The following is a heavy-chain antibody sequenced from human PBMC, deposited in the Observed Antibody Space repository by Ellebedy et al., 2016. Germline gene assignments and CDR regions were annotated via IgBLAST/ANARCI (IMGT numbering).Heavy chain of an antibody. J-gene: IGHJ4*02. V-gene: IGHV4-30-4*01. D-gene: IGHD3-3*01. CDR2: IYYSGTT. CDR1: GGSITSGDYY. Sequence: SETLSLTXSVSGGSITSGDYYWSWIRQPPGQGLEWLGYIYYSGTTYYNTSLKSRITISVDTSKNQFSLRLSSVTAADTAVYFCAKETDFWSDSSDFDYWGQGILVTISS. CDR3: AKETDFWSDSSDFDY.